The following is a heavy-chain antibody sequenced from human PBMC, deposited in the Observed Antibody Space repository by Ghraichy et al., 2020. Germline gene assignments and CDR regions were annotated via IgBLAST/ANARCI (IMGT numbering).Heavy chain of an antibody. CDR3: ARGDYYDSSGYYFPGRYFDL. J-gene: IGHJ2*01. V-gene: IGHV3-33*01. Sequence: GGSLRLSCAASGFTFSSYGMHWVRQAPGKGLEWVAVIWYDGSNKYYADSVKGRFTISRDNSKNTLYLQMNSLRAEDTAVYYCARGDYYDSSGYYFPGRYFDLWGRGTLVTVSS. CDR2: IWYDGSNK. D-gene: IGHD3-22*01. CDR1: GFTFSSYG.